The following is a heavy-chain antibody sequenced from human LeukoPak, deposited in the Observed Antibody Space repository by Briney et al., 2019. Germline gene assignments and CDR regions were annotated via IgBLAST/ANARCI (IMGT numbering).Heavy chain of an antibody. V-gene: IGHV4-59*01. CDR3: ARADYVWGSYGY. CDR1: GGSISSYY. J-gene: IGHJ4*02. D-gene: IGHD3-16*01. CDR2: IYYSGST. Sequence: SETLSLTCTVSGGSISSYYWSWIRQPPGKGLEWIGYIYYSGSTNYNPSLKSRVTISVDTSKNQFSLKLSSVTAADTAVYYCARADYVWGSYGYWGQGTQVTVSS.